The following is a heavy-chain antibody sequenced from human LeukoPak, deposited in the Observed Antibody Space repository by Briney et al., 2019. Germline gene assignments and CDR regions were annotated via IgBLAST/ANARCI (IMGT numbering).Heavy chain of an antibody. Sequence: PRGSLRLSCAASGFTFSSYEMNWVRQAPGKGLEWVSYISSGVSSTHYADSVKGRFTVSRDNAKNSLYLQMNSLRAEDTAAYYCVRGGYCSGGTCYPFNAFDIWGQGTMVTVSS. D-gene: IGHD2-15*01. CDR2: ISSGVSST. V-gene: IGHV3-48*03. CDR3: VRGGYCSGGTCYPFNAFDI. CDR1: GFTFSSYE. J-gene: IGHJ3*02.